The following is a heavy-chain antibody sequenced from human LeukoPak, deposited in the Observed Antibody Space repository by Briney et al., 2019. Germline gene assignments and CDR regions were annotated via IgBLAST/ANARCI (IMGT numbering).Heavy chain of an antibody. V-gene: IGHV1-69*05. J-gene: IGHJ6*03. D-gene: IGHD6-19*01. CDR2: IIPIFGTA. CDR1: GGTFSSYA. Sequence: ASVKVSCKASGGTFSSYAISWVRQAPGQGLEWMGGIIPIFGTAKYAQKFQGRVTITTDESTSTAYMELSSLRSEDTVVYYCARAQWLGDYYYYMDVWGKGTTVTVSS. CDR3: ARAQWLGDYYYYMDV.